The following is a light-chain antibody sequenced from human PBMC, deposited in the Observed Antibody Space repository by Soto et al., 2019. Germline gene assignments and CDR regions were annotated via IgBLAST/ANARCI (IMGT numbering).Light chain of an antibody. V-gene: IGKV3D-15*01. J-gene: IGKJ5*01. CDR2: GAS. Sequence: EIVTTQSPATLSLSPGERATLSCRASQSVNSDLAWYQQKPGQAPRLLIYGASTRATGIPARFSGSGSGTEFTLTISSLQSEDFAVYYCQQYNVWPPLFGQGTRLEIK. CDR1: QSVNSD. CDR3: QQYNVWPPL.